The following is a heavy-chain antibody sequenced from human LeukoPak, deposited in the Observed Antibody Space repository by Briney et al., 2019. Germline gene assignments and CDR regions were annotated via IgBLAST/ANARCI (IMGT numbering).Heavy chain of an antibody. D-gene: IGHD2-2*02. J-gene: IGHJ6*02. CDR3: AKYIVVVPAAIGYYYYGMDV. CDR2: ISGSGGST. Sequence: GGSLRLSCAASGFTFSSYAMSWVRQPPGKGLEWVSAISGSGGSTYYADSVKGRFTISRDNSKNTLYLQMNSLRAEDTAVYYCAKYIVVVPAAIGYYYYGMDVWGQGTMVTVSS. V-gene: IGHV3-23*01. CDR1: GFTFSSYA.